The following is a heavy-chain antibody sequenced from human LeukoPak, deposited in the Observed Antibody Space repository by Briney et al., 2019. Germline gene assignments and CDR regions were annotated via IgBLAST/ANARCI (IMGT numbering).Heavy chain of an antibody. CDR1: GFTFSSYG. D-gene: IGHD5-12*01. CDR2: ISYDGSNK. CDR3: AKDHLRGYSGYDLDY. V-gene: IGHV3-30*18. Sequence: GGSLRLSCAASGFTFSSYGMHWVRQAPGKGLEWVAVISYDGSNKYYADSVKGRFTISRDNSKNTLYLQMNSLRAEDTAVYYCAKDHLRGYSGYDLDYWGQGTLVTVPS. J-gene: IGHJ4*02.